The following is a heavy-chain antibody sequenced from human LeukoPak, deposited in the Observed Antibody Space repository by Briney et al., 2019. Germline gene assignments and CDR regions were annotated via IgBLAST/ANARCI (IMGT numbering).Heavy chain of an antibody. CDR1: GFTFNSYW. CDR3: ARGPGFLTDY. Sequence: PGGSLRLSCAASGFTFNSYWMTWFRQAPGQGLEWVANIKPDGSAKYCVDSVKGRFTISRDNAKNSLYLQMSSLRVEDTAVYYCARGPGFLTDYWGQGTLVTVSS. CDR2: IKPDGSAK. V-gene: IGHV3-7*01. D-gene: IGHD3-3*01. J-gene: IGHJ4*02.